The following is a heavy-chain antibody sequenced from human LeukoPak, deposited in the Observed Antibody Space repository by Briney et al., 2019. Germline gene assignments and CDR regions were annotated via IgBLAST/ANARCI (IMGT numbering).Heavy chain of an antibody. J-gene: IGHJ3*02. D-gene: IGHD3-22*01. V-gene: IGHV4-34*01. Sequence: SETLSLTCAVYGGSFSGYYWSWIRQPPGKGLEWIGVINHSGSTNYNPSLKSRVTISVDTSKNQFSLKLSSVTAADTAVYYCARRLSVAWGGYYSQGAFDIWGQGTMVTVSS. CDR1: GGSFSGYY. CDR3: ARRLSVAWGGYYSQGAFDI. CDR2: INHSGST.